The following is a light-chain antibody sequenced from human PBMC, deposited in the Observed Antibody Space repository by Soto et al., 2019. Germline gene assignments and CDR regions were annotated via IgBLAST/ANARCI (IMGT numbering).Light chain of an antibody. CDR2: AAS. CDR1: QTISSW. J-gene: IGKJ1*01. V-gene: IGKV1-39*01. Sequence: CRSLGDRFPNKCRASQTISSWLAWYQQKPGKAPKLLIFAASSLQSGVPSRFSGSRSGPDYTLTISSLQPEEFATYYCQRSYSSAPTFGLGTKVDIK. CDR3: QRSYSSAPT.